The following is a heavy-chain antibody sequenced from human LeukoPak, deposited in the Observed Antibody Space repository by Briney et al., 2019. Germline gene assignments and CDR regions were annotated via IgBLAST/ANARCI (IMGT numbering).Heavy chain of an antibody. CDR2: TYYRSKWYN. CDR1: GDSVSSNSAA. D-gene: IGHD6-19*01. V-gene: IGHV6-1*01. CDR3: AKGGTAVAGILGLGYYYYMDV. J-gene: IGHJ6*03. Sequence: QSQTLSLTCAISGDSVSSNSAAWNWIRQSPSRGLEWLGRTYYRSKWYNDYAVSVKSRITINPDTSKNQFSLQLNSVTPEDTAVYYWAKGGTAVAGILGLGYYYYMDVWGKGTTVTISS.